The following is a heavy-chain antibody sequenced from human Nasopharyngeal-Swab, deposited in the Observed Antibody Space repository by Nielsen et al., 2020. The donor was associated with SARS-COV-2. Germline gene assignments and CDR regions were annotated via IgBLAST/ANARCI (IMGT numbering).Heavy chain of an antibody. Sequence: ETLSLTCAASGFTFNTYAMAWVRQALGRGLEWVSVISSSGGNTYYADSVKGRFTISRDNSRNTLFLQMNSLTAEDTAVYYCARDRTTGGVGDYWGQGTLVTVSS. V-gene: IGHV3-23*01. CDR2: ISSSGGNT. D-gene: IGHD4-11*01. CDR1: GFTFNTYA. J-gene: IGHJ4*02. CDR3: ARDRTTGGVGDY.